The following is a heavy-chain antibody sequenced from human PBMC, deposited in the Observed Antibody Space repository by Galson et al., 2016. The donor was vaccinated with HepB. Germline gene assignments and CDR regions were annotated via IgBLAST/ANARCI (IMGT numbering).Heavy chain of an antibody. V-gene: IGHV4-61*01. Sequence: ETLSLTCPVSGGSISSTTYYWGWIRQPPGKGLEWIGYIYYSGSTNYNPSLKSQVTLSVDTSKNQFSLKLTSVTAADTAVYYCARDSAGSFDLWGRGTLVTVSS. J-gene: IGHJ2*01. CDR3: ARDSAGSFDL. D-gene: IGHD3-10*01. CDR2: IYYSGST. CDR1: GGSISSTTYY.